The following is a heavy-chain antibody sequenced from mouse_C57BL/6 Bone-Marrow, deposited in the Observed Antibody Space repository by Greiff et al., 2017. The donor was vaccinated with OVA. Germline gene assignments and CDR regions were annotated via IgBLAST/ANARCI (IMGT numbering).Heavy chain of an antibody. V-gene: IGHV2-2*01. Sequence: VMLVESGPGLVQPSQSLSITCTVSGFSLTSYGVHWVRQSPGKGLEWLGVIWSGGSTDYNAAFISRLSISKDNSKSQVFFKMNSLQADDTAIYYCARNWDDYGDYFDYWGQGTTLTVSS. CDR3: ARNWDDYGDYFDY. CDR1: GFSLTSYG. J-gene: IGHJ2*01. D-gene: IGHD2-4*01. CDR2: IWSGGST.